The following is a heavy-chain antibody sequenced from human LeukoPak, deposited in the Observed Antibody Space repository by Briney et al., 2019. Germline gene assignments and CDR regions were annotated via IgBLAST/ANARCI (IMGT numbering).Heavy chain of an antibody. D-gene: IGHD5/OR15-5a*01. CDR3: ARSVSGVWLFDY. CDR1: GFPFTVYP. Sequence: GGSLRLSCAASGFPFTVYPTHWVRQAPGKGLEWVSVSSSDETYKFHADSVRGRFTISRDNSKNRLYLQMSDLRAEDTAVYFCARSVSGVWLFDYWGRGTLVTVSS. V-gene: IGHV3-30-3*01. J-gene: IGHJ4*02. CDR2: SSSDETYK.